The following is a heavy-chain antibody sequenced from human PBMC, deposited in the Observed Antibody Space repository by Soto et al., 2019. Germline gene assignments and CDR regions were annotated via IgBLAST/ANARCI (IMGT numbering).Heavy chain of an antibody. D-gene: IGHD4-17*01. CDR2: IGTAGDT. CDR3: ARGLIPGDYYYYYGMDV. V-gene: IGHV3-13*01. CDR1: GFTFSSYD. J-gene: IGHJ6*02. Sequence: GGSLRLSCAASGFTFSSYDMHWVRQATGKGLEWVSAIGTAGDTYYPGSVKGRFTISRENAKNSLYLQMNSLRAGDTAVYYCARGLIPGDYYYYYGMDVWGQGTTVTVSS.